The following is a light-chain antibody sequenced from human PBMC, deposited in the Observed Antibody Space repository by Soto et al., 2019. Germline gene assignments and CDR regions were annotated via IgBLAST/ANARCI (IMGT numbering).Light chain of an antibody. V-gene: IGLV2-14*03. CDR3: TSYTSSSTVV. CDR2: DVS. CDR1: SSDVGGYNY. Sequence: HSVLTQPASVSGSPGQSITISCTGTSSDVGGYNYVSWYQHHPGKAPKLVIYDVSDRPSGVSNRFSGSKSGNTASLTISGLQAEDEADFYCTSYTSSSTVVFGGGTKVTVL. J-gene: IGLJ2*01.